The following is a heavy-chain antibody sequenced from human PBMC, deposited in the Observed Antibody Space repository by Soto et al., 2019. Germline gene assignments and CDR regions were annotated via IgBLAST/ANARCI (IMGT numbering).Heavy chain of an antibody. J-gene: IGHJ6*03. CDR3: ACALRGDYYYYMDV. CDR1: GGSISSSSYY. Sequence: QLQLQESGPGLVKPSETLSLTCTVSGGSISSSSYYWGWIRQPPGKGLEWIGSIYYSGSTYYNPSLKSRVTRSVDTSKNQFSLQLSAVTAADTAVYYCACALRGDYYYYMDVWGKGTTVTVSS. D-gene: IGHD4-17*01. CDR2: IYYSGST. V-gene: IGHV4-39*01.